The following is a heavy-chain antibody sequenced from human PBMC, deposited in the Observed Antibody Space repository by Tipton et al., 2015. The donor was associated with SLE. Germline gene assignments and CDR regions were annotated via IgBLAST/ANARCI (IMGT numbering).Heavy chain of an antibody. Sequence: LRLSCTVSGGSISSSSYYWGWIRQPPGKGLEWIGSIYYSGSTYYNPSLKSRVTISVDTSKNQISLKVYSVTAADTAVYYCAREVGVTTDRWYFDLWGRGTLVTVSS. CDR1: GGSISSSSYY. D-gene: IGHD1-26*01. V-gene: IGHV4-39*07. J-gene: IGHJ2*01. CDR3: AREVGVTTDRWYFDL. CDR2: IYYSGST.